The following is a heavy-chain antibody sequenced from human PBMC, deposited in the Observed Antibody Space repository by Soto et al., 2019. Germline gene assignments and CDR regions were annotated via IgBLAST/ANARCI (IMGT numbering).Heavy chain of an antibody. CDR3: ARTAAAGKYYYGMDV. V-gene: IGHV5-51*01. CDR2: IYPGDSDT. Sequence: PGESLKISCKGSGYIFTSYWIGWVRQMPGKGLECMGIIYPGDSDTRYSPSFQGQVTISADKSISTAYLQWSSLKASDTAMYYCARTAAAGKYYYGMDVWGQGTTVTVSS. J-gene: IGHJ6*02. CDR1: GYIFTSYW. D-gene: IGHD6-13*01.